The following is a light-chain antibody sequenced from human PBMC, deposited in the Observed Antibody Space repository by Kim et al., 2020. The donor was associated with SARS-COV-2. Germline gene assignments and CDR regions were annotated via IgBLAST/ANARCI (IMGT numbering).Light chain of an antibody. V-gene: IGKV1-5*03. J-gene: IGKJ1*01. CDR1: QSISNW. CDR2: TTS. Sequence: SAAVGERVTITWRASQSISNWLAWYQQKPGKAPKLLIYTTSDLESGVPSRFSGSGSGTEFTLTISSLQPDDFATYHCQQYSSSWTFGQGTKVDIK. CDR3: QQYSSSWT.